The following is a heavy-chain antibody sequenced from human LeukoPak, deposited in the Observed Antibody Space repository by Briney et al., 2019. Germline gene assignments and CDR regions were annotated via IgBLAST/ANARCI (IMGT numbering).Heavy chain of an antibody. Sequence: SGGSLRLSCAASGFTFSSYGMHWVRQAPGKGLEWVAFIRYDGSNKYYADSVKGLFTISRDNSKNTLYLQMNSLRAEDTAVYYRAKERDIAMVTSDYWGQGTLVTVSS. J-gene: IGHJ4*02. CDR3: AKERDIAMVTSDY. CDR1: GFTFSSYG. D-gene: IGHD5-18*01. V-gene: IGHV3-30*02. CDR2: IRYDGSNK.